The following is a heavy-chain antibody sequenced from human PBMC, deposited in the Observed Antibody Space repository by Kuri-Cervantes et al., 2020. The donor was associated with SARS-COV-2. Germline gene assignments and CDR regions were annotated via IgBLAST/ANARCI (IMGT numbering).Heavy chain of an antibody. V-gene: IGHV3-30-3*01. J-gene: IGHJ3*02. CDR1: GFTFSSYA. CDR3: ARGGLPITMGDGAFDI. Sequence: GESLKISCAAPGFTFSSYAMHWVRQAPGKGLEWVAVISYDGSNKYYADSVKGRFTISRDNSKNTLYLQMNSLRAEDTAVYYCARGGLPITMGDGAFDIWGQGTMVTVSS. CDR2: ISYDGSNK. D-gene: IGHD3-10*01.